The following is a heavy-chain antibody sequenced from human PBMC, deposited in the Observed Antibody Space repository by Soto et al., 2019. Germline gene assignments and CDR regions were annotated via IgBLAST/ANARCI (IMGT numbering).Heavy chain of an antibody. D-gene: IGHD5-12*01. CDR2: IYYRANP. CDR3: ARHYGDGYDYVDY. V-gene: IGHV4-59*08. CDR1: GWSINTYY. Sequence: QVQLQESGPGLVKPSETLSLTCTVSGWSINTYYWSWIRQPPGKGLEWIGYIYYRANPNYNPSLKSRVTISQDTSKNQFSLKLSYVTAADTAVYYCARHYGDGYDYVDYWGQGTLVTVSS. J-gene: IGHJ4*02.